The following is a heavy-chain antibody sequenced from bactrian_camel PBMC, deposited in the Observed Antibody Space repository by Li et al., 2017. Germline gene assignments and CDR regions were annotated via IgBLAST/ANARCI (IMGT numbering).Heavy chain of an antibody. Sequence: HVQLVESGGGSLSVQAGGSLTLSCTVPGFTTHGCGMDWYRQATGKQREWVARIEASGSTWHAASVQGRFTISKENAKNTLYLQMNNLKAEDTAMYYCAAGPDGSDLNTASDFDNWGQGTQVTVS. CDR3: AAGPDGSDLNTASDFDN. V-gene: IGHV3S55*01. J-gene: IGHJ6*01. CDR2: IEASGST. D-gene: IGHD6*01. CDR1: GFTTHGCG.